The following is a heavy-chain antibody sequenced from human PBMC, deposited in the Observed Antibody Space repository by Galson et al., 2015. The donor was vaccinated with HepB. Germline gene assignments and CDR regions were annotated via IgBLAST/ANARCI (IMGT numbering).Heavy chain of an antibody. CDR3: ARESGSRFDP. CDR2: TYFRSKWYY. J-gene: IGHJ5*02. D-gene: IGHD7-27*01. V-gene: IGHV6-1*01. CDR1: GDSVSSNSAA. Sequence: CAISGDSVSSNSAAWNWIRQSPSRGLEWLGITYFRSKWYYAYALSLKSRITISPDTSKNQFSLQLNSVTPEDTAVYYCARESGSRFDPWGQGILVTVSS.